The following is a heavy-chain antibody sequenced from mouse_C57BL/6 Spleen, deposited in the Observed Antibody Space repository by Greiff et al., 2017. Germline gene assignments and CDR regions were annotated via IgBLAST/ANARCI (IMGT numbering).Heavy chain of an antibody. J-gene: IGHJ3*01. V-gene: IGHV6-3*01. Sequence: EVKLMESGGGLVQPGGSMKLSCVASGFTFSNYWMNWVRQSPEKGLEWVAQIRLKSDNYATHYAESVKGRFTISRDDSKSSVYLQMNNLRAEDTGIYYCTRVYYGNYDWFAYWGQGTLVTVSA. D-gene: IGHD2-1*01. CDR2: IRLKSDNYAT. CDR1: GFTFSNYW. CDR3: TRVYYGNYDWFAY.